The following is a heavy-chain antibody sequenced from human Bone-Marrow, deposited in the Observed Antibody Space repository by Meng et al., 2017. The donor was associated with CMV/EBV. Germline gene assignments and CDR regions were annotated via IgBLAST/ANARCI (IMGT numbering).Heavy chain of an antibody. CDR1: GFTFSSYG. CDR3: AKKTGAASSLLIDY. J-gene: IGHJ4*02. V-gene: IGHV3-30*02. CDR2: IRYDGSNE. D-gene: IGHD2-15*01. Sequence: GESLKISCAASGFTFSSYGMHWVRQAPGKGLEWVAFIRYDGSNEYYADSMKGRFTISRDNSKNTLYLQMNTLRSEDTVVYYGAKKTGAASSLLIDYWGQGTLVTVSS.